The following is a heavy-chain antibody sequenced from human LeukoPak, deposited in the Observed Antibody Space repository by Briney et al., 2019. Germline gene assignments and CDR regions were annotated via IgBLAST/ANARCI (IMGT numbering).Heavy chain of an antibody. D-gene: IGHD6-13*01. Sequence: PSETLSLTCTVSGYFISSGYFWGWIRQPPGKGLEWIGSIYHSGSTSYNPSLKSRLTISVDTSKNQFSLKLNFVTAADTAMYYCARMFRSSWYINWFDPWGQGTLVTVSS. CDR2: IYHSGST. CDR1: GYFISSGYF. J-gene: IGHJ5*02. CDR3: ARMFRSSWYINWFDP. V-gene: IGHV4-38-2*02.